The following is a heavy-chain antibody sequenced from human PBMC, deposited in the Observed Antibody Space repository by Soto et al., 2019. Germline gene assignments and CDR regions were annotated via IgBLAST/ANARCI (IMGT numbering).Heavy chain of an antibody. Sequence: ASVKVSCKGSGYNFIDHYINWVRQVPGQGLGWMGWIDPRNGVTSLAQKFTYRVIMTSDSSIPTVYMELSNLRSDETAVYYCARAPRILGHITSLGEASLGILEYWGQGTPVTVSS. CDR3: ARAPRILGHITSLGEASLGILEY. CDR1: GYNFIDHY. J-gene: IGHJ4*02. D-gene: IGHD1-20*01. V-gene: IGHV1-2*02. CDR2: IDPRNGVT.